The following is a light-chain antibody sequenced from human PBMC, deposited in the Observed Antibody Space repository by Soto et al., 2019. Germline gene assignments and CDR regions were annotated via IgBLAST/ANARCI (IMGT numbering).Light chain of an antibody. J-gene: IGKJ4*02. V-gene: IGKV1-5*03. Sequence: DIQMTQSPSTLSASVGDRVTITCRASQSINNLLAWYQQKPGKAPKLLIYKASNLESGVPSRFSGNGSGTEFTLTISSLQPYDFATYYCQQYTSYAPFGGGTKVEIK. CDR2: KAS. CDR1: QSINNL. CDR3: QQYTSYAP.